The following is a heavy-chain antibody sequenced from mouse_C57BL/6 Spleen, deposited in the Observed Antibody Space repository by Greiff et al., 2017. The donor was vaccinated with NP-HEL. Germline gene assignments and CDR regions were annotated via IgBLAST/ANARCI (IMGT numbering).Heavy chain of an antibody. CDR1: GFTFSDYG. Sequence: EVKLVESGGGLVQPGGSLKLSCAASGFTFSDYGMHWVRQAPEKGLEWVAYISSGSSTIYYEDTVKGRVTITRDNAKNNLFLKMTSLRSEDTSMYYCARSSAITKVVGPRVWGTGTTVTVSS. V-gene: IGHV5-17*01. D-gene: IGHD1-1*01. J-gene: IGHJ1*03. CDR3: ARSSAITKVVGPRV. CDR2: ISSGSSTI.